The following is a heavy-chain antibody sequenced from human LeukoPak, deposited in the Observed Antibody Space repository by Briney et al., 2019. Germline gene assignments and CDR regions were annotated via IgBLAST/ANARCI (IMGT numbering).Heavy chain of an antibody. CDR3: AVWFGELLPLFAY. CDR2: VYHSANT. CDR1: GGSFSSSSYY. V-gene: IGHV4-39*07. J-gene: IGHJ4*02. Sequence: PSETLSLTCTVSGGSFSSSSYYWGWIRQPPGKGLEWIGSVYHSANTYYNPSLKGRVTISVDTSKNQFSLRVSSVSAGDTAVYYCAVWFGELLPLFAYWGQGALVTVSS. D-gene: IGHD3-10*01.